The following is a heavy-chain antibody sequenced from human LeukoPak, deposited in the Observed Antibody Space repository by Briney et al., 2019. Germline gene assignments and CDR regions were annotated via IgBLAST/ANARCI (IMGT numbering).Heavy chain of an antibody. Sequence: PSETLSLTCTVSGGSVSGVYWNWIRQPPRKGLEWVGYIHTSGSTSFNPSLKSRLSFSIDTSKSQVSLRLSSVTATDTAVYYCARRRGGWGEGEFDYWGPGTPVTVST. J-gene: IGHJ4*02. CDR3: ARRRGGWGEGEFDY. CDR2: IHTSGST. D-gene: IGHD3-16*01. V-gene: IGHV4-4*09. CDR1: GGSVSGVY.